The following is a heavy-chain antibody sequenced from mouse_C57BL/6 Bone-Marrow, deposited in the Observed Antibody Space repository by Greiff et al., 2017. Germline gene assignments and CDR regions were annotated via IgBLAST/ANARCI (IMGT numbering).Heavy chain of an antibody. D-gene: IGHD2-3*01. CDR1: GFTFSSYG. V-gene: IGHV5-6*01. CDR2: ISSGGSYT. CDR3: AICMMVTLDY. Sequence: EVKLVESGGDLVKPGGSLKLSCAASGFTFSSYGMSWVRQTPDKRLEWVATISSGGSYTYYPDSVKGRFTISRDNAKNTLYLQMSSLKSEDTAMYYCAICMMVTLDYWGQGTTLTVSS. J-gene: IGHJ2*01.